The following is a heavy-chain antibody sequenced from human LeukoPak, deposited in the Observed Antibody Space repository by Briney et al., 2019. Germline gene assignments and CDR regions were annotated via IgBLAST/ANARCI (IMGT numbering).Heavy chain of an antibody. CDR3: ARHKSVVVVPAAIDY. V-gene: IGHV4-39*01. CDR1: GGSISSSSYY. CDR2: IYYSGST. Sequence: PSETLSLTCTVSGGSISSSSYYWGWIRQHPGKGLEWIGSIYYSGSTYYNPSLKSRVTISVDTSKNQFSLKLSSVTAADTAVYYCARHKSVVVVPAAIDYWGQGTLVTVSS. J-gene: IGHJ4*02. D-gene: IGHD2-2*01.